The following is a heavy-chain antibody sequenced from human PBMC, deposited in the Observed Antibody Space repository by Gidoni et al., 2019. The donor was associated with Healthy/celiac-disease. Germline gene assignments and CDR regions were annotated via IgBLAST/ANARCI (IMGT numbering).Heavy chain of an antibody. CDR1: GFPFSDYH. V-gene: IGHV3-11*01. D-gene: IGHD4-4*01. CDR3: ARQDYSNYAGRRWMGGMDV. CDR2: ISSSGSTI. J-gene: IGHJ6*02. Sequence: QVQLVESGGGLVKPGGSLRLSCAASGFPFSDYHMSWIRQAPGKGLEWVSYISSSGSTIYYADSVKGRFTISRDNAKNSLYLQMNSLRAEDTAVYYCARQDYSNYAGRRWMGGMDVWGQGTTVTVSS.